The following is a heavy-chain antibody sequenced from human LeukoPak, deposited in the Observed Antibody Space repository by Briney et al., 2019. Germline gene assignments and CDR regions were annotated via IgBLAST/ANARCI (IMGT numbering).Heavy chain of an antibody. CDR1: GFTFSSYW. CDR2: IKQDGSEK. CDR3: ARGQEGLYYYYMDV. J-gene: IGHJ6*03. V-gene: IGHV3-7*01. D-gene: IGHD5-12*01. Sequence: GRSLRLSCAASGFTFSSYWMSWVRQAPGKGLEWVANIKQDGSEKYYVDSVKGRFTISRDNAKNSLYLQMNNLRADDTAVYYCARGQEGLYYYYMDVWGKGTTVTVSS.